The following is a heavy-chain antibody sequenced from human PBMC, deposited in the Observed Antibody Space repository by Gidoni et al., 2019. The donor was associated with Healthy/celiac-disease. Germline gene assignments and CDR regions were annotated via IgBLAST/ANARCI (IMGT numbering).Heavy chain of an antibody. J-gene: IGHJ3*02. CDR2: ISYDGSKK. V-gene: IGHV3-30-3*01. D-gene: IGHD3-22*01. Sequence: QVQLVESGGGVVQPGRSLRLSCAASGFTSSSYAMHWVRQAPGKGLEWVSFISYDGSKKYYADSVKCRFTISRDNSKNTLYLQMNSLRAEDTAVYYCASTYYYDSSGYSGDDAFDIWGQGTMVTVSS. CDR3: ASTYYYDSSGYSGDDAFDI. CDR1: GFTSSSYA.